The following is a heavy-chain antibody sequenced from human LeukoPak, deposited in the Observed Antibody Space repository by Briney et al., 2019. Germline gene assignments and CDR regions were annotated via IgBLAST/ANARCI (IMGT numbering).Heavy chain of an antibody. V-gene: IGHV4-61*08. CDR2: IYYSGST. J-gene: IGHJ4*02. CDR3: ARGRSTSWYLDS. Sequence: PSETLSLTCAVSGGSISSGGYSWNWIRQPPGKGLEWIGYIYYSGSTAYNPSLKSRVTISVDTSKNQFSLKWNSLTAADTAVYYCARGRSTSWYLDSWGQGTLVTVSS. D-gene: IGHD2-2*01. CDR1: GGSISSGGYS.